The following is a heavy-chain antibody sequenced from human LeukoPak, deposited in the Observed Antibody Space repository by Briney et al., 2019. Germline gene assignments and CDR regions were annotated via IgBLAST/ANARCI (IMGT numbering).Heavy chain of an antibody. Sequence: GESLKISCQTSGYNFPTYWIAWVRQMPGKGLEWMGIIYPRDSEIRYGPSFQGQVTISADTSTATAYLQWNSLQFSDTGIYYCARGRGTLTTWLATWGQGTLVTVSS. D-gene: IGHD1-1*01. CDR1: GYNFPTYW. CDR3: ARGRGTLTTWLAT. V-gene: IGHV5-51*01. CDR2: IYPRDSEI. J-gene: IGHJ5*02.